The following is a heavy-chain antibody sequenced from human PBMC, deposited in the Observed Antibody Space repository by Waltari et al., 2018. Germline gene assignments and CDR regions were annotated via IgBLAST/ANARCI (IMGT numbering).Heavy chain of an antibody. CDR2: INWNGGTT. Sequence: VQLVESGGGVVRPGGSLRLSCAASGFTFDDYGMSWVRQAPGKGLEWVSGINWNGGTTGYVDSVKGRFTISRDNAKNSLYVQMNSLRAEDTALYHCAREGGYYGSGHAFDLWGQGTMVTVSS. V-gene: IGHV3-20*01. J-gene: IGHJ3*01. CDR3: AREGGYYGSGHAFDL. CDR1: GFTFDDYG. D-gene: IGHD3-10*01.